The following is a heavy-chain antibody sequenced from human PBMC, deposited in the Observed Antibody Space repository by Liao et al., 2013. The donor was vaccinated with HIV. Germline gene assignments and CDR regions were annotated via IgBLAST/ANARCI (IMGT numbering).Heavy chain of an antibody. CDR1: GGSISPYY. Sequence: QVQLQESGPGLLKPSETLSLTCTVSGGSISPYYWSWIRQPAGKGLEWIGRIHPSGGTTYNPSLKNRLTMSVDTSRNQFSLNLNSVTAADTAVYYCARGVGGPFDYWGQGTLVTVSS. J-gene: IGHJ4*02. CDR2: IHPSGGT. CDR3: ARGVGGPFDY. V-gene: IGHV4-4*07.